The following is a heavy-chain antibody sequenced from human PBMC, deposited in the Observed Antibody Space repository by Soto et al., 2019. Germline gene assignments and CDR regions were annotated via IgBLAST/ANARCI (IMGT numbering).Heavy chain of an antibody. CDR3: ARKGKAASAPWDY. J-gene: IGHJ4*02. CDR1: GGSISSDY. D-gene: IGHD6-13*01. CDR2: INYRGST. V-gene: IGHV4-59*01. Sequence: QVQLQESGPGLVKPSETLSLTCTVSGGSISSDYWSWIRQPPGKGLEWIGSINYRGSTNYNPSLTSRVXRPXDXSKNQFSLKLSSVIAADTAVYYCARKGKAASAPWDYWGQGTLVTVSS.